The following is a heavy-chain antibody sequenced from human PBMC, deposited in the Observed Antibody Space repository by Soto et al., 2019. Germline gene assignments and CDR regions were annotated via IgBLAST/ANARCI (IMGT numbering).Heavy chain of an antibody. D-gene: IGHD2-15*01. J-gene: IGHJ4*01. CDR3: ESEPYSVFHD. CDR1: GFTFSSYA. V-gene: IGHV3-23*01. Sequence: EVHLLESGGGLVQPGGSLRLSCAASGFTFSSYAMGWVRQAPGKGLEWVSTISYNGRNTFSADSVRGRFTISRDDSRNTLYLHMNRPRADYTTVYYCESEPYSVFHDWGQGTLVTVSS. CDR2: ISYNGRNT.